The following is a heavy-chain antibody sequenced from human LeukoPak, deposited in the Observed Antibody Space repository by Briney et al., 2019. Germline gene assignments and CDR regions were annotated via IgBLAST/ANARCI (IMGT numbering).Heavy chain of an antibody. CDR2: ISSSSSYI. D-gene: IGHD3-22*01. CDR3: ARAGSDSSGKDVY. CDR1: GFTFSSYS. Sequence: GGSLRLSCAASGFTFSSYSMNWVRQAPGKGLEWVSSISSSSSYIYYADSVKGRFTISRDNAKNSLYLQMNSLRAEDTAVYYCARAGSDSSGKDVYWGQGTLVTVSS. V-gene: IGHV3-21*01. J-gene: IGHJ4*02.